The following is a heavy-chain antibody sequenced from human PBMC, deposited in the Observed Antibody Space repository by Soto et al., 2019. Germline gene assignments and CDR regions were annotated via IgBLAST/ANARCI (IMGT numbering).Heavy chain of an antibody. CDR1: GGSITSSSHF. Sequence: SETLSLTCSASGGSITSSSHFWGWVRQPPGKGLEWIGTIYFTGNTYYTPSLKSRLTMSIGTSKNEFPLRLNSVTAADTAVYYCAGQTFTIAAASYGRSNWFDPWGPGTLVTVSS. CDR2: IYFTGNT. J-gene: IGHJ5*02. D-gene: IGHD6-25*01. V-gene: IGHV4-39*01. CDR3: AGQTFTIAAASYGRSNWFDP.